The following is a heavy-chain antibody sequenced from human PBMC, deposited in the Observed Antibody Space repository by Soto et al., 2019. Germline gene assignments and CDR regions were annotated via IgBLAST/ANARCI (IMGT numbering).Heavy chain of an antibody. CDR3: ASTPPRVGAAHSNYYYYGMAV. CDR1: GGSISSSSYY. J-gene: IGHJ6*02. V-gene: IGHV4-39*01. Sequence: SETLSLTCTVSGGSISSSSYYWGWIRQPPGKGLEWIGSIYYSGSTYYNPSLKSRVTISVDTSKNQFSLKLSSVTAADTAVYYCASTPPRVGAAHSNYYYYGMAVWGQGTTVTVSS. D-gene: IGHD1-26*01. CDR2: IYYSGST.